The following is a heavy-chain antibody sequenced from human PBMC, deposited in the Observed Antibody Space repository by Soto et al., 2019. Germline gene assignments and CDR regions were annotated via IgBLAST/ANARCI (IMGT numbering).Heavy chain of an antibody. Sequence: QVQLQQWGAGLLKPSETLSLTCAVYGGSFSGYYWSWIRQPPGKGLEWIGEINHSGSPNYNPSLKSRVTISVDTSKNQFSLKLSSVTAADTAVYYCAREPYDFWSGSSDYWGQGTLVTVSS. CDR1: GGSFSGYY. CDR2: INHSGSP. V-gene: IGHV4-34*01. J-gene: IGHJ4*02. CDR3: AREPYDFWSGSSDY. D-gene: IGHD3-3*01.